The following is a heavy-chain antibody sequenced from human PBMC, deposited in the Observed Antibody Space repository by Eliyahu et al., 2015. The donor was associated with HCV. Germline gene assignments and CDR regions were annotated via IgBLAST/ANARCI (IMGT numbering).Heavy chain of an antibody. V-gene: IGHV1-69*08. D-gene: IGHD4/OR15-4a*01. CDR2: VMRVIGIG. Sequence: QVQLVQSGDVMGKPGSSLRVSCQASGDTFSSYTVSWMRQAPGQGPEWLGRVMRVIGIGDHSLKFQGRVTISADMSTSTAYLELNNVTSDDTAVYFCAREVRHQTIALYYDSWGRGTRVIVSS. CDR1: GDTFSSYT. CDR3: AREVRHQTIALYYDS. J-gene: IGHJ4*02.